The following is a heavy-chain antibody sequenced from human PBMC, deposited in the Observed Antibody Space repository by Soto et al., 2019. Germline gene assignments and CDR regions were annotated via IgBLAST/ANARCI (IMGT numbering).Heavy chain of an antibody. CDR1: GYTFTSYD. Sequence: QVQLVQSGAEVKKPGASVKVSCKASGYTFTSYDINWVRQATGQGLEWMGWMNPNSGNTGYAQKFQGRVTSTRNTSISTSYMELSSLRAEDTAVYYCAGVGRSGSYYWYFVLWGRGTLVTVSS. CDR2: MNPNSGNT. D-gene: IGHD6-6*01. J-gene: IGHJ2*01. CDR3: AGVGRSGSYYWYFVL. V-gene: IGHV1-8*01.